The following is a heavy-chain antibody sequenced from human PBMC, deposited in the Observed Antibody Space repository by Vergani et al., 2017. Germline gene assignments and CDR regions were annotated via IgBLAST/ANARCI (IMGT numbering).Heavy chain of an antibody. CDR2: ISWNSGSI. CDR3: AKDPRYSYGGFDP. Sequence: EVQLVESGGGLVQPGRSLRLSCAASGFTFDDYAMHWVRQAPGKGLEWVSGISWNSGSIGYADSVKGRFTISRDNAKNSLYLQMNSLRAEDTAVYYCAKDPRYSYGGFDPWGQGTLVTVSS. D-gene: IGHD5-18*01. V-gene: IGHV3-9*01. CDR1: GFTFDDYA. J-gene: IGHJ5*02.